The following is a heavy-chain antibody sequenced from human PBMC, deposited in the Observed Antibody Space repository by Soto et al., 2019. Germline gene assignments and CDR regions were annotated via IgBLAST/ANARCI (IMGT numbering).Heavy chain of an antibody. CDR3: ANSPRGDWSYYYYGMDV. CDR1: GDSVSSNSAA. V-gene: IGHV6-1*01. CDR2: TYYRSKWYN. Sequence: SQTLSLTCAISGDSVSSNSAAWNWIRQSPSRGLEWLGRTYYRSKWYNDYAVSVKSRITINPDTSKNQFSLQLNSVTPEDTAVYYCANSPRGDWSYYYYGMDVWGQGTTVTVSS. D-gene: IGHD2-21*02. J-gene: IGHJ6*02.